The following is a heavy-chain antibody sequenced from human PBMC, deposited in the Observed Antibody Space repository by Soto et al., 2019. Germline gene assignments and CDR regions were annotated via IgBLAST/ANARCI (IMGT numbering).Heavy chain of an antibody. CDR1: GGSISSYY. J-gene: IGHJ4*02. CDR3: ARGTPRSSSYYYGQGSYYHN. V-gene: IGHV4-59*01. D-gene: IGHD3-10*01. Sequence: PSETLSLTCTVSGGSISSYYWSWIRQPPGKGLEWIGYIYYSGSTNYNPSLKSRVTISVDTSKNQFSLKLSSVTAADTAVYYCARGTPRSSSYYYGQGSYYHNSGKGTPVPVDS. CDR2: IYYSGST.